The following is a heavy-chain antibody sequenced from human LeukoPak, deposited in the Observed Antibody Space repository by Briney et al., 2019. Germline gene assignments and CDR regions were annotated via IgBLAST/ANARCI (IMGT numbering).Heavy chain of an antibody. V-gene: IGHV3-74*01. CDR3: ARGGYSGSYYRFS. Sequence: PGESLRLSCAASGFRFSDYWMHWVRQAPGKGPEWLSRISKDGSDTVYADSAKGRFTASRDNAKNTVYLQVTNLRPEDTAVYFCARGGYSGSYYRFSWGQGTLVTVAS. CDR2: ISKDGSDT. J-gene: IGHJ4*02. D-gene: IGHD6-6*01. CDR1: GFRFSDYW.